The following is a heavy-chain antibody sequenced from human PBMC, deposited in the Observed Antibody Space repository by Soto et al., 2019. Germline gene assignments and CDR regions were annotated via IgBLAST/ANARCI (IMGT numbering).Heavy chain of an antibody. CDR3: ARLSSSWLPFDY. CDR2: INPRGGST. Sequence: QVQLVQSGAEVKKPGASVKVSCKASGYTFTSYYMHWVRQAPGQGLEWMGIINPRGGSTSYAQKFQGRVTMTRDTSTSTVYMELSSLRSEDTAVYYCARLSSSWLPFDYWGQGTLVTVSS. CDR1: GYTFTSYY. D-gene: IGHD6-13*01. J-gene: IGHJ4*02. V-gene: IGHV1-46*01.